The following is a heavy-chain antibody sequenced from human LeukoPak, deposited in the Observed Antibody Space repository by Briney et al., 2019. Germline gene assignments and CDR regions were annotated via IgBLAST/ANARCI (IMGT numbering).Heavy chain of an antibody. CDR1: GNYW. V-gene: IGHV3-74*01. J-gene: IGHJ3*02. Sequence: GGSLRLSCAASGNYWMHWVRQVPGKGLVWVSHINSDGSWTGYADSVKGRFTISRDNSKNTLYLQMNSLRAEDTAVYYCARAGSYSAFDIWGQGTMVTVSS. CDR3: ARAGSYSAFDI. D-gene: IGHD1-26*01. CDR2: INSDGSWT.